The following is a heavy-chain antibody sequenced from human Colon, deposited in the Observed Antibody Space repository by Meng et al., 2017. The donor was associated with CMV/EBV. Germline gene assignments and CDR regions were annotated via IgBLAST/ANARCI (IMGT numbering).Heavy chain of an antibody. D-gene: IGHD2-2*01. J-gene: IGHJ4*02. Sequence: GESLKISCAASGFTFSDHFMDWIRQSPGKGLEWVGRAKNRAHNYGTEYAASVKGSFTISRDDTNNSLSLQMNSLKSDDTAVYYCVRDSRNYAFDFWGQGTLVTVSS. CDR2: AKNRAHNYGT. CDR3: VRDSRNYAFDF. CDR1: GFTFSDHF. V-gene: IGHV3-72*01.